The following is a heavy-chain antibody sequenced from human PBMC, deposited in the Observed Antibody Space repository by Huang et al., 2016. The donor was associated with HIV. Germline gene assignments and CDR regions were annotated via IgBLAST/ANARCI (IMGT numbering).Heavy chain of an antibody. CDR2: INHRGRT. J-gene: IGHJ4*02. V-gene: IGHV4-34*01. D-gene: IGHD3-9*01. CDR1: GGSFRNYF. Sequence: QVHLQQWGAGLLKPSEALSLTCAVYGGSFRNYFWSWIRQPPGKGMEWIGEINHRGRTSYSPALKSRGTISVDTSKNQFSLKLSSVTAADTSVYYCARVEINTLTGYFSSFDNWGQGTLVTVSS. CDR3: ARVEINTLTGYFSSFDN.